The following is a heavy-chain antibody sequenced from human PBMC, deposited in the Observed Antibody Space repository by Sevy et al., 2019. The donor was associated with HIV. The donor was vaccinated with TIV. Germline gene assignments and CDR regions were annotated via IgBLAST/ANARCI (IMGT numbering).Heavy chain of an antibody. CDR3: ARDATDYTRSSVWFDP. Sequence: SETLSLTCTVSGGSISSGNYYWHWIRQPPGKGLEWIGYISYTGNTYYNPSLKSPVTISVDTSNNQFSLRRTSVTAADTAVYYCARDATDYTRSSVWFDPWGQGTLVTVSS. J-gene: IGHJ5*02. V-gene: IGHV4-30-4*01. CDR2: ISYTGNT. D-gene: IGHD6-6*01. CDR1: GGSISSGNYY.